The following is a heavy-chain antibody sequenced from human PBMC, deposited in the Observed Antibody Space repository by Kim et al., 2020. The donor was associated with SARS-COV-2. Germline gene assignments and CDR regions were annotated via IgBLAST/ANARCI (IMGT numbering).Heavy chain of an antibody. J-gene: IGHJ6*02. V-gene: IGHV4-34*01. CDR1: GGSFSGYY. D-gene: IGHD2-2*01. Sequence: SETLSLTCAVYGGSFSGYYWSWIRQPPGKGLEWIGEINHSGSTNYNPSLKSRVTISVDTSKNQFSLKLSSVTAADTAVYYCASLMGVVVPAAMGDYYYYGMDVWGQGTTVTVSS. CDR2: INHSGST. CDR3: ASLMGVVVPAAMGDYYYYGMDV.